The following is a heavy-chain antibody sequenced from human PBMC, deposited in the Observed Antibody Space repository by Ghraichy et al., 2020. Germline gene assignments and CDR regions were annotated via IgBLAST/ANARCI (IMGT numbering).Heavy chain of an antibody. D-gene: IGHD4-17*01. CDR3: AKDLPPYGDYPYYFDY. CDR2: ISGSGGST. CDR1: GFTFSSYA. J-gene: IGHJ4*02. Sequence: GRSLRLSCAASGFTFSSYAMSWVRQAPGKGLEWVSAISGSGGSTYYADSVKGRFTISRDNSKNTLYLQMNSLRAEDTAVYYCAKDLPPYGDYPYYFDYWGQGTLVTVSS. V-gene: IGHV3-23*01.